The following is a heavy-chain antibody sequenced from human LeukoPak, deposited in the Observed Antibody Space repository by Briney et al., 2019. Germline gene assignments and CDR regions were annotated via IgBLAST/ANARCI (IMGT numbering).Heavy chain of an antibody. D-gene: IGHD3-10*01. J-gene: IGHJ4*02. CDR1: GFSFSDVW. CDR3: TTVDYYGSAPDY. CDR2: IKSKTDGGTT. V-gene: IGHV3-15*01. Sequence: GGSLRLSCAVSGFSFSDVWMSWVRQAPGKGLEWVGRIKSKTDGGTTDYAAPVKGRFTISRDDSKNTLYLQMNSLKTEDTAVYYCTTVDYYGSAPDYWGQGTLVTVSS.